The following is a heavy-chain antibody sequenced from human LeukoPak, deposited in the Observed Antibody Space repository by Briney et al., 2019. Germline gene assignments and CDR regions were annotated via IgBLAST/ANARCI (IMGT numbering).Heavy chain of an antibody. J-gene: IGHJ3*01. Sequence: SETLSITCTVSGGSISSYYWSWVRQPPWKGLEWIGFVYYTGSTNYSPSLKSRVTISVDTSKNQFSLKLRSVTAADTAVYYCARISSSNWYNERGAFDVWGQGTMVTVSS. V-gene: IGHV4-59*01. D-gene: IGHD6-13*01. CDR3: ARISSSNWYNERGAFDV. CDR1: GGSISSYY. CDR2: VYYTGST.